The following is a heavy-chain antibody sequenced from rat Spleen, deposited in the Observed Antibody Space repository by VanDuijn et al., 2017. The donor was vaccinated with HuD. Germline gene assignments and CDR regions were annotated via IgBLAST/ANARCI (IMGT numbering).Heavy chain of an antibody. CDR1: GFTFSDHY. Sequence: EVHLVESGGGLVQPGRSLKLSCTASGFTFSDHYMAWVRQAPTKGLEWVATISYDGSRTYYGDSVKGRFTISRDNAKSTLYLQMNSLRSEDTATYYCAKGGYYSSYSPFDYWGQGVMVTVSS. V-gene: IGHV5-22*01. D-gene: IGHD1-2*01. CDR2: ISYDGSRT. J-gene: IGHJ2*01. CDR3: AKGGYYSSYSPFDY.